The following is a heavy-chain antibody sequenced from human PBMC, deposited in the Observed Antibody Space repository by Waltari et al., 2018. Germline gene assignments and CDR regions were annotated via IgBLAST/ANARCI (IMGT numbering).Heavy chain of an antibody. CDR1: GFSFSDAW. D-gene: IGHD6-13*01. J-gene: IGHJ6*02. CDR3: TATSGIPVGNPSYYYAMDV. V-gene: IGHV3-15*01. Sequence: ESGGGLVKPGGSLRLSCAGSGFSFSDAWLSWVRQAPGKGLEWVGRIKSKTDGGTTDYATPVKGRISMSRDDSNNSVYLEMIRLKTEDSAIYYCTATSGIPVGNPSYYYAMDVWGQGTTVTVSS. CDR2: IKSKTDGGTT.